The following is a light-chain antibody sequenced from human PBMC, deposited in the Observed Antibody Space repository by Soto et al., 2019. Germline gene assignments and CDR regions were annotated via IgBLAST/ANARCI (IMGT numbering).Light chain of an antibody. CDR2: EVT. CDR3: SSKRDSSTLFV. J-gene: IGLJ1*01. V-gene: IGLV2-14*01. Sequence: QSVLTQPASVSGSPGQSITISCTGTSSDVGAYNYVSWYQHHPGKVPKLLIYEVTNRPSGVSDRFSGSKSGNTASLTISGLQPAEEADYYCSSKRDSSTLFVFGTGTKVTVL. CDR1: SSDVGAYNY.